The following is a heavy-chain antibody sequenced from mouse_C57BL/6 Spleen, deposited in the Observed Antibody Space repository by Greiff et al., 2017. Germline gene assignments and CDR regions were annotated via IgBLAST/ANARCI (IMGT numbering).Heavy chain of an antibody. V-gene: IGHV5-9-1*02. CDR1: GFTFSSYA. D-gene: IGHD1-1*01. CDR3: TRAQSPGSRMDY. J-gene: IGHJ4*01. CDR2: ISSGGDYI. Sequence: EVQRVESGEGLVKPGGSLKLSCAASGFTFSSYAMSWVRQTPEKRLEWVAYISSGGDYIYYADTVKGRFTISRDNARNTLYLQMSSLKSEDTAMYYCTRAQSPGSRMDYWGQGTSVTVSS.